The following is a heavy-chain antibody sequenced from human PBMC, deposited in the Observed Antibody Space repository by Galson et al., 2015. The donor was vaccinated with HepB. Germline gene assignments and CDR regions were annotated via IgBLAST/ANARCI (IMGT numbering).Heavy chain of an antibody. CDR2: ISGSGGST. CDR1: GFTFSNFA. Sequence: SLRLSCAASGFTFSNFAMTWVRQAPGKGLEWVSTISGSGGSTYYADSVRGRFTVSRDNSKDKVYLQLNSLRAEDTAVFYCAKGLQSEKVGATAYGNWGQGTLVTASS. V-gene: IGHV3-23*01. J-gene: IGHJ4*02. CDR3: AKGLQSEKVGATAYGN. D-gene: IGHD1-26*01.